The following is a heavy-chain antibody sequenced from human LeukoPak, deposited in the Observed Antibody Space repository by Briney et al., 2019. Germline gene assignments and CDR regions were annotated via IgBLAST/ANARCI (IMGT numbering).Heavy chain of an antibody. J-gene: IGHJ5*02. D-gene: IGHD2-2*01. CDR2: ISYDGSNK. V-gene: IGHV3-30*04. CDR3: ARAQFPIVVVPVWFDP. Sequence: GGSLRHSCAASGFTFSSYAMHWVRQAPGKGLEWVAVISYDGSNKYYADSVKGRFTISRDNSKNTLYLQMNSLRAEDTAVYYCARAQFPIVVVPVWFDPWGQGTLVTVSS. CDR1: GFTFSSYA.